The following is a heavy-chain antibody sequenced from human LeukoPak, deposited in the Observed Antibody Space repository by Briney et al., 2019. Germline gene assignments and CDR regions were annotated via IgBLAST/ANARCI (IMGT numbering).Heavy chain of an antibody. CDR3: AREISSWYRSEGRFDP. CDR1: GFTFSSYW. V-gene: IGHV3-7*01. J-gene: IGHJ5*02. D-gene: IGHD6-13*01. Sequence: GGSLRLSCAASGFTFSSYWMSWARQAPGKGLEWVANIMQDGSEKYYVDSVKGRFTISRDNAKNSLYLQMNSLRAEDTAVYYCAREISSWYRSEGRFDPWGQGTLVTVSS. CDR2: IMQDGSEK.